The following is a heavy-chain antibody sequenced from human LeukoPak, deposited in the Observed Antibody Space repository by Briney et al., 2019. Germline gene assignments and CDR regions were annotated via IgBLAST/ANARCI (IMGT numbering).Heavy chain of an antibody. CDR1: GFSFSNYV. J-gene: IGHJ4*02. CDR2: ISGDGSSK. D-gene: IGHD2-15*01. V-gene: IGHV3-23*01. Sequence: GGTLRLSCAASGFSFSNYVLTWVRQAPGKGLEWVSGISGDGSSKHYADSVKGRFTISRDNSKNTVYLQVNSLRADDTAVYYCAKGSLSGVTCYFDYWGQGTLVTVSS. CDR3: AKGSLSGVTCYFDY.